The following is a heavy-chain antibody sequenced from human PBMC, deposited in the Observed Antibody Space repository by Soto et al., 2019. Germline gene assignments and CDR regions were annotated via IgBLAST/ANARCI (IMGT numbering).Heavy chain of an antibody. D-gene: IGHD2-2*01. J-gene: IGHJ4*02. Sequence: QVQLVQSGAEVKKPGASVKVSCKASGYTFTSYGISWVRQAPGQGLEWMGWISAYNGNTNYAQKLQGRVTMTTDTSTSTAYMELRSLRSDDTAVYYCAVDIVVVPAAMRCSGDYWGQGTLVTVSS. CDR1: GYTFTSYG. CDR2: ISAYNGNT. CDR3: AVDIVVVPAAMRCSGDY. V-gene: IGHV1-18*01.